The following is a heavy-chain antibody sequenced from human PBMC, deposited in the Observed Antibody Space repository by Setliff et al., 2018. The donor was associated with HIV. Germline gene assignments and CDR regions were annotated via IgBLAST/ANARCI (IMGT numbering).Heavy chain of an antibody. D-gene: IGHD3-22*01. CDR3: ARAFFFDTSGYRSYYHYMDV. CDR2: FSYRGGT. CDR1: GVSVTSHF. Sequence: SETLSLTCAVSGVSVTSHFWSWIRQPPGKGLEWIGYFSYRGGTNSNPSLKSRVTMSVDTSKNQFSLRLSSVTAADTATYYCARAFFFDTSGYRSYYHYMDVWGKGTTVTVSS. J-gene: IGHJ6*03. V-gene: IGHV4-59*02.